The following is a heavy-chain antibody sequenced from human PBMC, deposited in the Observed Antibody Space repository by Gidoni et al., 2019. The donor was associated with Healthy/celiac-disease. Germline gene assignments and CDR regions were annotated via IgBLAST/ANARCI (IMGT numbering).Heavy chain of an antibody. Sequence: QVQLQESGPGLVKPSQTLSLTCPFSGGSISSGRYYWSWIRQHPGKGLEWIGYIYYSGSTYYNPSLKSRVTISVDTSKNQFSLKLSSVTAADTAVYYCARDQGGDVWGSIASGAFDIWGQGTMVTVSS. J-gene: IGHJ3*02. CDR3: ARDQGGDVWGSIASGAFDI. D-gene: IGHD3-16*01. CDR2: IYYSGST. V-gene: IGHV4-31*03. CDR1: GGSISSGRYY.